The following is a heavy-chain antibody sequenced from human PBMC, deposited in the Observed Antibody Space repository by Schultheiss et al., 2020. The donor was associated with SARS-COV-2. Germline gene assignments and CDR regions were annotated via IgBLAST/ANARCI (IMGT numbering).Heavy chain of an antibody. J-gene: IGHJ4*02. Sequence: GGSLRLSCAASGFTVSSNYMSWVRQAPGKGLEWVAFISYDGSNKNYADSVKGRFTISRDNSKNTLYLQMNSLRAEDTAVYYCARDSEYSSSWFSLTTFDYWGQGTLVTVSS. CDR3: ARDSEYSSSWFSLTTFDY. CDR2: ISYDGSNK. CDR1: GFTVSSNY. V-gene: IGHV3-30*03. D-gene: IGHD6-13*01.